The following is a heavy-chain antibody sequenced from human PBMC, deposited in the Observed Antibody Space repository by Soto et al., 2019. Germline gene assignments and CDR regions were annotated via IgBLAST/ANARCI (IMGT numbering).Heavy chain of an antibody. V-gene: IGHV3-33*01. J-gene: IGHJ4*02. CDR3: AREGFPYYYGSGPLGY. CDR2: IWYDGSNK. D-gene: IGHD3-10*01. CDR1: GFTFSSYG. Sequence: QVQLVESGGGVVQPGRSLRLSCAASGFTFSSYGMHWVRQAPGKGLEWVAVIWYDGSNKYYADSVKGRFTISRDNSKNTLYLQMNSLRAEDTAVYYCAREGFPYYYGSGPLGYWGQGTLVTVSS.